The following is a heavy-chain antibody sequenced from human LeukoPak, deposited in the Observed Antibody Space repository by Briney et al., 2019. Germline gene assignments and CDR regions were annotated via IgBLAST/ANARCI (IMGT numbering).Heavy chain of an antibody. CDR3: ARGTAWVKHAFDI. CDR1: GGSFSGYY. Sequence: SETLSLTCAVYGGSFSGYYWSWIRQPPGKGLEWIGEINHSGSTNYNPSLKSRVTISVDTSKNQFSLKLSSATAADTAVYYCARGTAWVKHAFDIWGQGTMVTVSS. CDR2: INHSGST. D-gene: IGHD1-26*01. J-gene: IGHJ3*02. V-gene: IGHV4-34*01.